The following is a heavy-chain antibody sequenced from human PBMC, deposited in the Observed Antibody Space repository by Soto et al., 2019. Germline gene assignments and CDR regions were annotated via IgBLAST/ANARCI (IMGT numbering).Heavy chain of an antibody. Sequence: ASVKVSCKASGYTFTSYDMHWVRQAPGQRLEWMGRINVINGNAYYSQRFQGRATFTRDTSASTGYMELSSLISGDTAVYYCVVRLGWWDFHYWGQGTVVTVSS. J-gene: IGHJ4*02. CDR3: VVRLGWWDFHY. CDR1: GYTFTSYD. CDR2: INVINGNA. D-gene: IGHD6-19*01. V-gene: IGHV1-3*01.